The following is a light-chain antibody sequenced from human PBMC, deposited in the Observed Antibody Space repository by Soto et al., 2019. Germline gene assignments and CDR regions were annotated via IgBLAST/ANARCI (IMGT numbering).Light chain of an antibody. CDR1: QRISSNS. V-gene: IGKV3-20*01. Sequence: EIVLTQSPGTLSLSPGERATLSCRASQRISSNSLAWYQQKPGQAPRVPIYGASSRATGIPDRFSGSGSGTDFTLAISRLEAEDFAVYYCQQYDISFSTFGQGTKVDIK. CDR3: QQYDISFST. CDR2: GAS. J-gene: IGKJ1*01.